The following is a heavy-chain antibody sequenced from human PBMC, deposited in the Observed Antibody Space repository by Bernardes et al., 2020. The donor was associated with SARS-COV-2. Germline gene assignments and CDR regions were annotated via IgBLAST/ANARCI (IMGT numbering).Heavy chain of an antibody. J-gene: IGHJ4*02. CDR3: ARGRDGYNYYFDY. CDR2: IKQDGSEK. D-gene: IGHD5-12*01. V-gene: IGHV3-7*04. CDR1: GFTFSTYW. Sequence: LRLSCAASGFTFSTYWMSWVRQAPGKGLEWVANIKQDGSEKYYVDSLKGRFTISRDNAKNSLYLQMNSLRAEDTAVYYCARGRDGYNYYFDYWGQGTLVTVSS.